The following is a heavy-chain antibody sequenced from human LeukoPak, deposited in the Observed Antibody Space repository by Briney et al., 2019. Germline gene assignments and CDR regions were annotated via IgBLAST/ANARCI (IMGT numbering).Heavy chain of an antibody. J-gene: IGHJ4*02. CDR1: GVSIRSYY. V-gene: IGHV4-4*07. Sequence: SETLSLTCTVSGVSIRSYYWSWIRQPAGKGLEWIGRFHTSGSTNYNPSLKSRVTMSVDTSKNQFSLKLSSVTAADTAVYYCARGLHNIYCSGGSCSTPGFDYWGQGTLVTVSS. D-gene: IGHD2-15*01. CDR3: ARGLHNIYCSGGSCSTPGFDY. CDR2: FHTSGST.